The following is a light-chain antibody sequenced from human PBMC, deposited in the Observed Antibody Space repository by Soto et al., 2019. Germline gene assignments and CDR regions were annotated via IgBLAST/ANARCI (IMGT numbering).Light chain of an antibody. V-gene: IGKV3-15*01. CDR3: QQYNNWPPGA. Sequence: EIVMTQSPAALSVSRGESVTLSCRASQSVATNLAWYQHKPGQSPRLLMYETSVRATGVPARFSGSGSGTEFTLTISSLQSEDFADYYCQQYNNWPPGAFGPGTRVDI. CDR2: ETS. J-gene: IGKJ1*01. CDR1: QSVATN.